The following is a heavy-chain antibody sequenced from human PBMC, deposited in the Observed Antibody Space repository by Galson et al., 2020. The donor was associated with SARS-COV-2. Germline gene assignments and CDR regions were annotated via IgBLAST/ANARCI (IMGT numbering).Heavy chain of an antibody. J-gene: IGHJ3*02. CDR2: IDWDDDK. CDR3: AGTTLLYFEKDAFDI. Sequence: SGPTLVKPTQTLTLTCTFSGFSLSTSGMCVSWIRQPPGKALEWLALIDWDDDKYYSTSLKTRLTISKDTSKNQVVLTMTNMDPVDTATYYCAGTTLLYFEKDAFDIWGQGTMVTVSS. D-gene: IGHD3-9*01. CDR1: GFSLSTSGMC. V-gene: IGHV2-70*01.